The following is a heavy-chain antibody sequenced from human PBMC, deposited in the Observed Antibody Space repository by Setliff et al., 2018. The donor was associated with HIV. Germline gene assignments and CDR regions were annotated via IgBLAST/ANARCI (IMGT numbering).Heavy chain of an antibody. V-gene: IGHV4-4*09. CDR2: IHSSGST. D-gene: IGHD6-19*01. Sequence: SETLSLTCTVSGGSISSYYWSWIRQPPGKGLEWSGDIHSSGSTNYNPSLKSRVTISVDTSKNQFSLKLSFVTAADTAVYYCARGWSGGYYFDYWGQGTLVTVSS. J-gene: IGHJ4*02. CDR3: ARGWSGGYYFDY. CDR1: GGSISSYY.